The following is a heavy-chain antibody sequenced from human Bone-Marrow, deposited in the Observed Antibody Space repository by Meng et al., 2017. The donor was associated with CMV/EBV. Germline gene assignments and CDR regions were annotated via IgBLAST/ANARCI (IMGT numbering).Heavy chain of an antibody. J-gene: IGHJ5*02. V-gene: IGHV4-39*07. CDR2: VYYSGGT. Sequence: SETLSLTCTVSGGSIRSDFWAWIRQTPGKGLEWIGNVYYSGGTYSNPSLKSRVAISIDTSKNHFSLKLFSVTAADTAVYYCAREADGSGYNWFDPWGQGTLVPVSS. CDR1: GGSIRSDF. CDR3: AREADGSGYNWFDP. D-gene: IGHD3-10*01.